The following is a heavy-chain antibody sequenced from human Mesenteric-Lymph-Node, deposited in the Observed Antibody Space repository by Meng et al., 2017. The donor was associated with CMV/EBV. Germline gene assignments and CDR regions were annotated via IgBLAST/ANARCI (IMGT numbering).Heavy chain of an antibody. CDR2: MYYSGST. J-gene: IGHJ3*01. CDR3: ARDVGDNWNYRRAFDV. D-gene: IGHD1-7*01. CDR1: GGSISSSSYY. Sequence: GSLSLTCTVSGGSISSSSYYWSWIRQPPGKGLEWIGNMYYSGSTHYNLSLKSRVTMSVDTSKNQFCLKLNSVTAADTAVYYCARDVGDNWNYRRAFDVWGQGTMVTVSS. V-gene: IGHV4-39*07.